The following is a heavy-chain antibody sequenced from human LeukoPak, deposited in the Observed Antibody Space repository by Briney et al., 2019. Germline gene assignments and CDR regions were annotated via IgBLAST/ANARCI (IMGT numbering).Heavy chain of an antibody. CDR2: IDPNSDNI. CDR1: GYTFTGCF. D-gene: IGHD5-18*01. J-gene: IGHJ4*02. CDR3: ARSAYNYGYVYFDH. V-gene: IGHV1-2*02. Sequence: GASVKVSCKASGYTFTGCFIHYVRQAPGQGLEWMGWIDPNSDNIRYSETFKDRVTMTRDTSTNTAYMELSWLRSDDTVVYYCARSAYNYGYVYFDHWGQGTLVIVSS.